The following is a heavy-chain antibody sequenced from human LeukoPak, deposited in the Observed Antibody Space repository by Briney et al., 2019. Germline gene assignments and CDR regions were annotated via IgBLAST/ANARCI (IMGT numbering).Heavy chain of an antibody. CDR1: GFTFSSYA. V-gene: IGHV3-30-3*01. J-gene: IGHJ4*02. Sequence: GRSLRLSCAASGFTFSSYAMHWVRQAPGKGLEWVAVISYDGSNKYYADSVKGRFTISKDNSKNTLYLQMNSLRAGDTAVYYCARRDSSGWLYWGQGTLVTVSS. CDR2: ISYDGSNK. D-gene: IGHD6-19*01. CDR3: ARRDSSGWLY.